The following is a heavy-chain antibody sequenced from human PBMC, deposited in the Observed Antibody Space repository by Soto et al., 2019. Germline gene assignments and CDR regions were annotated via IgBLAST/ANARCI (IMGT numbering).Heavy chain of an antibody. CDR1: GGTFSRYS. CDR2: IIPIFGIA. D-gene: IGHD2-2*01. Sequence: QVQLVQSGAEVKKPGSSVKVSCKASGGTFSRYSITWVRQAPGHGLEWIGRIIPIFGIASYAEKFQGRVTITADEPTSTAYMELSTRRTDDTAVYYCAREDRARETGLVPAAIDGMDVWGQGTTVTVSS. J-gene: IGHJ6*02. CDR3: AREDRARETGLVPAAIDGMDV. V-gene: IGHV1-69*08.